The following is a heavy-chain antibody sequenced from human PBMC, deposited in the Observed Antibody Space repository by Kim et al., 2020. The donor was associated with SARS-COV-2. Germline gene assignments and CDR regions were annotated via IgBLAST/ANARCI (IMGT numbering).Heavy chain of an antibody. Sequence: SETLSLTCTVSGGSINNFHWSWIRQSAEKGLEWMGRIHSRGGTYYNPSLKSRVTMSLDASKNRFSLRLTVVTAADTAVYYCARDYNNWSDSWGQGTLVTVSS. CDR3: ARDYNNWSDS. V-gene: IGHV4-4*07. CDR1: GGSINNFH. CDR2: IHSRGGT. J-gene: IGHJ5*01. D-gene: IGHD4-4*01.